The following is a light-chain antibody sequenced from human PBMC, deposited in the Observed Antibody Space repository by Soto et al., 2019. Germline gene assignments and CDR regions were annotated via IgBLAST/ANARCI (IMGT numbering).Light chain of an antibody. CDR1: QRISNY. CDR3: QQSYSTLDYT. CDR2: AAS. Sequence: DIQMTQSPSSLSASVGDRVTITCRASQRISNYLTWYQHKPGKAPRLLIYAASSLQSGVPSRFSGSGYGTDFTLTISRLQPEDFATYYYQQSYSTLDYTFGQGTKVEIK. V-gene: IGKV1-39*01. J-gene: IGKJ2*01.